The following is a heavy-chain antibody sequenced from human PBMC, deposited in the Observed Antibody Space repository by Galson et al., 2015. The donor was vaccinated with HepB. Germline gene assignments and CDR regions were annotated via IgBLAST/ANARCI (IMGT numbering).Heavy chain of an antibody. CDR3: AKAPRGLKVGATSGDY. CDR2: ISGSGGST. CDR1: GFTFSSYA. Sequence: SLRLSCAASGFTFSSYAMSWVRQAPGKGLEWVSAISGSGGSTYYADSVKGRFTISRDNSKNTLYLQMNSLRAEDTAVYYCAKAPRGLKVGATSGDYWGQGTLVTVSS. V-gene: IGHV3-23*01. J-gene: IGHJ4*02. D-gene: IGHD1-26*01.